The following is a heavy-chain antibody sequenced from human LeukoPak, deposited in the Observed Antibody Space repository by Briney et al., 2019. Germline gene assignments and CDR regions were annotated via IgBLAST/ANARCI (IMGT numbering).Heavy chain of an antibody. CDR3: ARHPSTYSSSYFFDY. CDR2: IYYHENT. CDR1: GGSISSSSDY. V-gene: IGHV4-39*01. Sequence: SETLSLTCTVSGGSISSSSDYWGWIRQAPGKGLEWIGSIYYHENTYYNSSLKSRVTISVDTSKNQFSLKLSSVTAADTAVYYCARHPSTYSSSYFFDYWGQGTLVTVSS. J-gene: IGHJ4*02. D-gene: IGHD6-13*01.